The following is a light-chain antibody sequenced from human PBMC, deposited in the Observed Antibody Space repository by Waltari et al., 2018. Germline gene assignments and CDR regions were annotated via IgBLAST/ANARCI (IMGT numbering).Light chain of an antibody. J-gene: IGLJ2*01. CDR3: AAWDDTVKSVL. V-gene: IGLV1-47*01. Sequence: QAILTQPPSESGPPRQTVTISCSGHNSNHGKHPASLFQHVPGTAPKVLIYKDARRPSGVPDRFSASKSGTSASLAISGLRSDDEADYYCAAWDDTVKSVLFGGGTKLTVL. CDR2: KDA. CDR1: NSNHGKHP.